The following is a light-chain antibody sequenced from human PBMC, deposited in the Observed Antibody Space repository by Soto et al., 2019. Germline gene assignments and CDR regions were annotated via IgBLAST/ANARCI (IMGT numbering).Light chain of an antibody. CDR2: DLS. CDR3: CSYAGSYTLSV. Sequence: QPALTQPLSVPGSAAQSVTISCTRTSSDVGGYNYVCWYQHNPGKAPRLMTSDLSKRPSGVPDRFSGSKCGNTAFLTISGIQVQDEADSYCCSYAGSYTLSVFGTGTKVTVL. V-gene: IGLV2-11*01. J-gene: IGLJ1*01. CDR1: SSDVGGYNY.